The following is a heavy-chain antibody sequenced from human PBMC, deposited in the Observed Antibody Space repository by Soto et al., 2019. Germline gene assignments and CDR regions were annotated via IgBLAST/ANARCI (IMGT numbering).Heavy chain of an antibody. CDR3: AGGDVPDYYYYYGMDV. CDR2: IYHSGST. Sequence: QVQLQESGPGLVKPSGTLSLTCAVSGGSISSSNWWSGVRQPPGKGLEWIGEIYHSGSTNYNPSLESRVTISVDKSQNQFSLKLSAVTAADTAVYYCAGGDVPDYYYYYGMDVWGQGTTVTVAS. D-gene: IGHD2-2*01. CDR1: GGSISSSNW. J-gene: IGHJ6*02. V-gene: IGHV4-4*02.